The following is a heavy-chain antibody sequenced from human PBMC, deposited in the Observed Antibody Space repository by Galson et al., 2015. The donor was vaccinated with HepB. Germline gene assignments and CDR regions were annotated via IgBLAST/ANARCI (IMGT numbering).Heavy chain of an antibody. Sequence: SVKVSCKASGYTFTGYYMHWVRQAPGQGLEWMGRINPNSGGTNYAQKFQGRVTMTRDTSISTAYMELSRLRSDDTAVYYCARDGYCSGGSCSNGGYWGQGTLVTVSS. J-gene: IGHJ4*02. CDR1: GYTFTGYY. CDR2: INPNSGGT. D-gene: IGHD2-15*01. V-gene: IGHV1-2*06. CDR3: ARDGYCSGGSCSNGGY.